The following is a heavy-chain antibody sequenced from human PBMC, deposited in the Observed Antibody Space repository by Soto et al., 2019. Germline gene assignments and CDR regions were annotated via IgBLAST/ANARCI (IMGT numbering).Heavy chain of an antibody. CDR1: GGSISSSSSY. J-gene: IGHJ4*02. D-gene: IGHD6-19*01. CDR2: IYYLGNT. V-gene: IGHV4-39*01. CDR3: ASPPAWGEWLVQWDSDY. Sequence: SETLSLTCTVSGGSISSSSSYWGWIRQPPGKGLEWVGSIYYLGNTYYNPSLGSRITISVDTSKNQFSLKLRSVTAADTAVFYCASPPAWGEWLVQWDSDYWGQGTLVTVSS.